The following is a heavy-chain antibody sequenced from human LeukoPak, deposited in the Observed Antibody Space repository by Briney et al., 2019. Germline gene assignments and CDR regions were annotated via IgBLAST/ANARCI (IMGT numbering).Heavy chain of an antibody. CDR3: ARDGGGIAGEEPNDY. D-gene: IGHD6-13*01. V-gene: IGHV1-2*04. J-gene: IGHJ4*02. CDR2: INPNSGGT. Sequence: RASVKVSCKASGYTFTGYYMHWVRQAPGQGLEWMGWINPNSGGTNYAQKFQGWVTMTRDTSISTAYMELSRLRSDDTAVYYCARDGGGIAGEEPNDYWGQGTLVTVSS. CDR1: GYTFTGYY.